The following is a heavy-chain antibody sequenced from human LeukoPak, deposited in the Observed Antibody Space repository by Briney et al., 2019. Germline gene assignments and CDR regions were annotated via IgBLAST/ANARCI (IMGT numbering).Heavy chain of an antibody. CDR2: ISAYNGNT. V-gene: IGHV1-18*01. CDR1: GYTFTSYG. D-gene: IGHD3-3*01. Sequence: ASVKVSCKASGYTFTSYGISWVRQAPGQGLEWMGWISAYNGNTNYAQKPQGRVTMTTDTSTSTAYMELRSLRSDDTAVYYCARSSRFLEWLPRDYWGQGTLVTVSS. J-gene: IGHJ4*02. CDR3: ARSSRFLEWLPRDY.